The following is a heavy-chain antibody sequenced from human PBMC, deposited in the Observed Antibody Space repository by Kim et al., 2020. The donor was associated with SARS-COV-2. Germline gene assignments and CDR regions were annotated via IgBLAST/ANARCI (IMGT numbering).Heavy chain of an antibody. CDR3: ARDGFGAFDI. V-gene: IGHV3-53*04. D-gene: IGHD3-16*01. CDR2: ST. J-gene: IGHJ3*02. Sequence: STYYADSVKGRFTISRHNSKNTLYLQMNSLRAEDTAVYYCARDGFGAFDIWGQGTMVTVSS.